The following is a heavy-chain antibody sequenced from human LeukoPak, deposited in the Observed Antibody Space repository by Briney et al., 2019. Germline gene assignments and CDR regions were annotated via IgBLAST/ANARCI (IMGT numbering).Heavy chain of an antibody. V-gene: IGHV1-69*13. D-gene: IGHD3-22*01. J-gene: IGHJ4*02. CDR1: GGTFSSYA. CDR3: ARIMYYYDSSGYHGEYYFDY. Sequence: ASVKVSCKASGGTFSSYAISWVRQAHGQGLEWMGGIIPIFGTANYAQKFQGRVTITADESTSTAYMELSSLRSEDTAVYYCARIMYYYDSSGYHGEYYFDYWGQGTLVTVSS. CDR2: IIPIFGTA.